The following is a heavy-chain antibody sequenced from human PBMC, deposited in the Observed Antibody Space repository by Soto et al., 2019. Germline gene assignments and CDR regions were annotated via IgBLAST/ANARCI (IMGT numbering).Heavy chain of an antibody. CDR3: AKINGDYYYYGMDV. D-gene: IGHD4-17*01. CDR2: ISGSGGST. CDR1: GFTFSSYA. V-gene: IGHV3-23*01. Sequence: PGGSLRLSCAASGFTFSSYAISWVRQAPGKGLEWVSAISGSGGSTYYADSVKGRFTISRDNSKNTLYLQMNSLRAEDTAVYYCAKINGDYYYYGMDVWGQGTTVTVSS. J-gene: IGHJ6*02.